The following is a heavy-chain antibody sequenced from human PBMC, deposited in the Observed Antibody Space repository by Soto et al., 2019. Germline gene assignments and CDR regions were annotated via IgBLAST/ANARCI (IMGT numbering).Heavy chain of an antibody. CDR3: ARWGRIAVADHKPVPGYFYR. D-gene: IGHD6-19*01. Sequence: SETLSLTCAVSSSSISSSNWWSWVRQPPGKGLEWIGEIYHSGSTTYNPSLKSRVTIPVDKSKNQLSLKLSSVTAADTAVYYCARWGRIAVADHKPVPGYFYRWGRGTLDT. CDR1: SSSISSSNW. V-gene: IGHV4-4*02. CDR2: IYHSGST. J-gene: IGHJ2*01.